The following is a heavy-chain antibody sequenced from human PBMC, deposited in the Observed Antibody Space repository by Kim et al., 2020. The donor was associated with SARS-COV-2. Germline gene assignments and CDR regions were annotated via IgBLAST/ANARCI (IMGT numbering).Heavy chain of an antibody. Sequence: SETLSLTCAVYGGSFSGYYWSWIRQPPGKGLEWIGEINHSGSTNYNPSLKSRVTISVDTSKNQFSLKLSSVTAADTAVYYCARGAVRCSSTSCFYYYCYYYIDFWGQGTPVTVSS. CDR2: INHSGST. J-gene: IGHJ6*03. D-gene: IGHD2-2*01. V-gene: IGHV4-34*01. CDR3: ARGAVRCSSTSCFYYYCYYYIDF. CDR1: GGSFSGYY.